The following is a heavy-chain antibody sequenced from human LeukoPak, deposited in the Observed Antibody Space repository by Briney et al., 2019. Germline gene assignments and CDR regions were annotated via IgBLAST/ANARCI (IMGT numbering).Heavy chain of an antibody. CDR1: GYNFNTYG. CDR3: VRLPLGYCSSTSCLD. V-gene: IGHV1-18*01. D-gene: IGHD2-2*01. J-gene: IGHJ4*02. Sequence: GASVKVSCKASGYNFNTYGISWVRQAPGQGLEWMGWISSSTGNTKYAQKLQDRVTMTTDTSTSTAYLYLRNLRSDDTAVYYCVRLPLGYCSSTSCLDWGQGTLVTASS. CDR2: ISSSTGNT.